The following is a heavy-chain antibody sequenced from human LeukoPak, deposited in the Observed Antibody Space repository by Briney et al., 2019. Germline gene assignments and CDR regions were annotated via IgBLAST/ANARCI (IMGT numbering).Heavy chain of an antibody. D-gene: IGHD6-13*01. CDR1: GGSISSSSYY. CDR2: IYYSGST. Sequence: SETLSLTCTVSGGSISSSSYYWGWIRQPPGKGLEWIGSIYYSGSTYYNPSLKSRVTISVDTSKNQFSLKLSSVTAADTAVYYCAGWYSVDAFDIWGQGTMVTVSS. J-gene: IGHJ3*02. V-gene: IGHV4-39*07. CDR3: AGWYSVDAFDI.